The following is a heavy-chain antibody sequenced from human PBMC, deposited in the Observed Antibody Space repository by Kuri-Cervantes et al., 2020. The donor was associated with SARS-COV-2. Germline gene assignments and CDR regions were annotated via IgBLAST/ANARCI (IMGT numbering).Heavy chain of an antibody. J-gene: IGHJ1*01. D-gene: IGHD1/OR15-1a*01. CDR3: AREATTGTNRAEYFQY. CDR2: ISYDGSNK. CDR1: GFTFSSYG. Sequence: GESLKISCAASGFTFSSYGMHWVRPAPGKGLEWVAVISYDGSNKYYADSVKGRFTISGDLSKNTLYLQMNSLRAEDTAMYYCAREATTGTNRAEYFQYWGQGTLVTVSS. V-gene: IGHV3-30*03.